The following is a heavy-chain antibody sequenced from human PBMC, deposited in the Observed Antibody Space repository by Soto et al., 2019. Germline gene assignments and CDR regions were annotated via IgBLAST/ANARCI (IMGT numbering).Heavy chain of an antibody. CDR1: GFTFSSYA. J-gene: IGHJ4*02. CDR2: IRDSGGST. Sequence: GGSLRLSCAASGFTFSSYAMSWVRQAPGKGLEWVSDIRDSGGSTYYADSVKGRFTITRDNAKNTLYLQMNSLRAEDTAVYYCARDSPLYGDYEAFDYWGQGTLVTVSS. V-gene: IGHV3-23*01. CDR3: ARDSPLYGDYEAFDY. D-gene: IGHD4-17*01.